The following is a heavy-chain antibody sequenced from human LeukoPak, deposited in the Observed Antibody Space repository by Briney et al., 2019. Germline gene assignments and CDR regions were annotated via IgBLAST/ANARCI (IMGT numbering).Heavy chain of an antibody. CDR1: GFTFSSYA. Sequence: GGSLRLSCAASGFTFSSYAMHWVRQAPGKGLEYVAAISSNGGSTYYANSVKGRFTISRDNSKNTLYLQMGSLRAEDMAVYYCARSPFAASNAFDTWGQGTMVTVSS. D-gene: IGHD3-16*01. CDR2: ISSNGGST. CDR3: ARSPFAASNAFDT. J-gene: IGHJ3*02. V-gene: IGHV3-64*01.